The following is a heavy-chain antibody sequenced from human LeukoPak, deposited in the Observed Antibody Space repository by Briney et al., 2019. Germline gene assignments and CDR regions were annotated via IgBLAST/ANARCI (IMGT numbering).Heavy chain of an antibody. CDR2: ISGSGGST. CDR1: GFTFSSYA. D-gene: IGHD1-1*01. Sequence: GRSLRLSCAASGFTFSSYAMHWVRQAPGKGLEWVSAISGSGGSTYYADSVKGRFTISRDNSKNTLYLQMNSLRAEDTAVYYCAKQTVEEGWDYFDYWGQGTLVTVSS. CDR3: AKQTVEEGWDYFDY. J-gene: IGHJ4*02. V-gene: IGHV3-23*01.